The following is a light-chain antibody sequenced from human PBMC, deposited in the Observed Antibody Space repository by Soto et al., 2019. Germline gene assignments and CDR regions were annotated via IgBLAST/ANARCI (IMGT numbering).Light chain of an antibody. Sequence: QSVLTQPASVSGSPGQSITISCTGTVSDVGGYTYVSWYQQCPGRVPKLMIYEVSYRPSGVSNRFSGSKSGNTASLTISGLQAEDEADYYCSSYTSSSTYVFGTGTKVT. V-gene: IGLV2-14*01. J-gene: IGLJ1*01. CDR1: VSDVGGYTY. CDR2: EVS. CDR3: SSYTSSSTYV.